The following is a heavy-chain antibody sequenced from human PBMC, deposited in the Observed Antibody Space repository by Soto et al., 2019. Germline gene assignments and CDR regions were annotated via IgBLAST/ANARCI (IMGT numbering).Heavy chain of an antibody. CDR2: ISSSSRYI. V-gene: IGHV3-21*01. CDR1: GFSFSSYS. CDR3: ARREGRDYYGMNV. J-gene: IGHJ6*02. Sequence: EVQLVESGGGLVKPGGSLRLSCGASGFSFSSYSMNWVRQAPGKGREWVSYISSSSRYIYYADSVKGRFTISRDNAQNSLYLQMNSLRAEDTAVYYCARREGRDYYGMNVWGQGTTVTVSS.